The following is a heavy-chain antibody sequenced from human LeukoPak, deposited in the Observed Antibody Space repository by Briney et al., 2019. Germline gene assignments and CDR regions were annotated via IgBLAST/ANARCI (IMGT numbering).Heavy chain of an antibody. CDR3: AKGEALGPFDY. J-gene: IGHJ4*02. V-gene: IGHV3-23*01. CDR2: ISAGGVTT. Sequence: GGSLRLSCAASGFTFSSYVMTWVRQAPDIGLEWVSTISAGGVTTYYADSVKGRFTIPRDNSKNTLYLQMNSLRAEDTAVYYCAKGEALGPFDYWGQGTLVTVSS. CDR1: GFTFSSYV. D-gene: IGHD7-27*01.